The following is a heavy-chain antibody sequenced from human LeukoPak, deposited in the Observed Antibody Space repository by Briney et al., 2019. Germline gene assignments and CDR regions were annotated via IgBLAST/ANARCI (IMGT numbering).Heavy chain of an antibody. J-gene: IGHJ3*02. D-gene: IGHD3-10*01. V-gene: IGHV3-33*01. CDR1: GLTFSSYG. CDR2: IWYDGSNK. Sequence: GGSLRLSCAASGLTFSSYGMHWVRQAPGKGLEWVAVIWYDGSNKYYADSVKGRFTISRDNSKNTLYLQMNTLRAEDTAVYYCARSIYASGSFYTFDIWGQGTIVTVSS. CDR3: ARSIYASGSFYTFDI.